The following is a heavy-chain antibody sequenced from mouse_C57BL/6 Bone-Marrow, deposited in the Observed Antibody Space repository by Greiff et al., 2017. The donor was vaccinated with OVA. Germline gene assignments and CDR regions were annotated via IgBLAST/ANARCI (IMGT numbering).Heavy chain of an antibody. CDR1: GYTFTDYY. CDR2: LNPYNGGT. CDR3: ARGNGEDGYFDV. V-gene: IGHV1-19*01. J-gene: IGHJ1*03. Sequence: VQLQQSGPVLVKPGASVKMSCKASGYTFTDYYMNWVKQSPGQSLEWIGVLNPYNGGTSYNQKFKGKATLTVDTSSSTAYMELNSLTSEDSAVYYCARGNGEDGYFDVWGTGTTVTVSS.